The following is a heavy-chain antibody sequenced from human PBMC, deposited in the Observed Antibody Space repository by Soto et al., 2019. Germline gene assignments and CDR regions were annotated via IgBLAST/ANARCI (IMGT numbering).Heavy chain of an antibody. D-gene: IGHD3-3*01. CDR3: ARREYDFWSGYPPYYYYGMDV. V-gene: IGHV1-69*01. Sequence: QVQLVQSGAEVKKPGSSVKVSCKASGGTFSSYAISWVRQAPGQGLEWMGGIIPIFGTATYAQKFQGRVTITADESTSTAYMELSSLRSEDTAVYYCARREYDFWSGYPPYYYYGMDVWGQGTTVTVSS. J-gene: IGHJ6*02. CDR2: IIPIFGTA. CDR1: GGTFSSYA.